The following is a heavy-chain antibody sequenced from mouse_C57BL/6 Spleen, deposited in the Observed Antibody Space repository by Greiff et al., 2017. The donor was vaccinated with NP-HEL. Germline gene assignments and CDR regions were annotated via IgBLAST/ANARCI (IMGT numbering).Heavy chain of an antibody. V-gene: IGHV7-3*01. CDR1: GFTFTDYY. D-gene: IGHD1-1*01. Sequence: EVMLVESGGGLVQPGGSLSLSCAASGFTFTDYYMSWVRQPPGKALEWLGFIRNKANGYTTEYSASVKGRFTISRDNSQSILYLQMNALRAEDSATYYCARGYYGSSYAWFAYWGQGTLVTVSA. CDR2: IRNKANGYTT. J-gene: IGHJ3*01. CDR3: ARGYYGSSYAWFAY.